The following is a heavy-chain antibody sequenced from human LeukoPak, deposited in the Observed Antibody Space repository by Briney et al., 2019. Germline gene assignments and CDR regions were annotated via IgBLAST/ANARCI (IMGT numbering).Heavy chain of an antibody. D-gene: IGHD4-17*01. CDR3: ARDISYGDPGAVDY. V-gene: IGHV1-2*02. CDR2: INPNSGGT. J-gene: IGHJ4*02. CDR1: GYTFIGYY. Sequence: WASVKVSCKASGYTFIGYYMHWVRQAPGQGLEWMGWINPNSGGTNYVQKFQGRVTMTRDTSISTAYMELRSLRSDDTAVYYCARDISYGDPGAVDYWGQGTLVTVSS.